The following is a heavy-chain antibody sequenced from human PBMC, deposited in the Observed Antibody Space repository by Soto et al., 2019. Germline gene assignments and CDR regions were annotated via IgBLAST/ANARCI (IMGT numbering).Heavy chain of an antibody. J-gene: IGHJ6*03. D-gene: IGHD2-2*01. V-gene: IGHV4-59*01. CDR1: GGSISSYY. CDR2: IYYSGST. CDR3: ARESHCSSTSCYFNHYYYYYYMDV. Sequence: QVQLQESGPGLVKPSETLSLTCTVSGGSISSYYWSWIRQPPGKGLEWIGYIYYSGSTNYNPSLKSRVPISVDTSKNQFSLKLSSVTAADTAVYYCARESHCSSTSCYFNHYYYYYYMDVWGKGTTVTVSS.